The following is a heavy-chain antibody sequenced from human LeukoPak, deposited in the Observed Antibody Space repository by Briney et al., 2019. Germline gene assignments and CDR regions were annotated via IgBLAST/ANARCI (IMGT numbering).Heavy chain of an antibody. Sequence: SETLSLTCAVYGGSFSGYYWSWIRQPPGKGLEWIGEINHSGSTNYNPSLKSRVTISVDRSKNQFSLKLSSVTAADTAVYYCARDFTIFGVVHPPYYYYMDVWGKGTTVTVSS. CDR3: ARDFTIFGVVHPPYYYYMDV. V-gene: IGHV4-34*01. D-gene: IGHD3-3*01. CDR1: GGSFSGYY. J-gene: IGHJ6*03. CDR2: INHSGST.